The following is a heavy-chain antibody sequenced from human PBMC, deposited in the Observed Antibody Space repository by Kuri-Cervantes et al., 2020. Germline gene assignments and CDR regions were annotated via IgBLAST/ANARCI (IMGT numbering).Heavy chain of an antibody. Sequence: ASVKVSCKASRYTFTKYFTQWVRQAPGQGLEWMGIINPSGGSTSYAQKFQGRVTMTRDTSTSTVYMELSSLRSEDTAVYYCARDQFDYDSSGIFDYWGQGTLVTVSS. V-gene: IGHV1-46*01. J-gene: IGHJ4*02. D-gene: IGHD3-22*01. CDR2: INPSGGST. CDR1: RYTFTKYF. CDR3: ARDQFDYDSSGIFDY.